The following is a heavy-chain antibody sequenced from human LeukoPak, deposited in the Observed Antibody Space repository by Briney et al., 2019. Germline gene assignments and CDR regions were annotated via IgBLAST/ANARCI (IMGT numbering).Heavy chain of an antibody. V-gene: IGHV4-39*01. CDR2: IYYSGTT. Sequence: PSGTLSLTCTVSGGSFSSSDYYWGWIRQPPGKGLEWIGSIYYSGTTYYNPSLKGRVTISVDTSKKQFSLKLRSVTAADTAVYYCARHEWGITNAFDIWGQGTMVTVSS. CDR3: ARHEWGITNAFDI. J-gene: IGHJ3*02. CDR1: GGSFSSSDYY. D-gene: IGHD1-14*01.